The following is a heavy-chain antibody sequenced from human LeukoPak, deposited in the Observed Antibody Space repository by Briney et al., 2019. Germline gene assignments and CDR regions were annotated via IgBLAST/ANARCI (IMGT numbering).Heavy chain of an antibody. CDR2: ISAYNGNT. D-gene: IGHD7-27*01. CDR3: ARDGANWGEYYYYMDV. V-gene: IGHV1-18*01. CDR1: GYTFTSYG. Sequence: ASVKVSCKASGYTFTSYGISWVRQAPGQGLEWMGWISAYNGNTNYAQKLQGRVTMTTDTSTSTAYMELRSLRSDDTAVYYCARDGANWGEYYYYMDVWGKGTTVTVSS. J-gene: IGHJ6*03.